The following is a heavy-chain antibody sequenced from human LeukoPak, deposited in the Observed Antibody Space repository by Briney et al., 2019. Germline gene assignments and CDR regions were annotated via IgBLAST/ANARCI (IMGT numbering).Heavy chain of an antibody. CDR2: IKQDGGEK. CDR3: ARDKIVGATNFDY. J-gene: IGHJ4*02. Sequence: GGSRRLSCTASGFTFSSYRMSWVREAPGKGLEWVANIKQDGGEKYYVDSVKGRFTISRDNAENSLYLQMNSLRVEDTAVYYCARDKIVGATNFDYWGQGTLVTVSS. V-gene: IGHV3-7*03. D-gene: IGHD1-26*01. CDR1: GFTFSSYR.